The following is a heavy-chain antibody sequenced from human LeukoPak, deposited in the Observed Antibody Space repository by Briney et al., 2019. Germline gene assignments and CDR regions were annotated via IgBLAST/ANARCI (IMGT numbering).Heavy chain of an antibody. Sequence: PSETLSLTCTVSGGSMSSYYWSWIRQPPGKGLEWIGFIYYSGCTNYNPSLKSRVTISVDTSKNQFSLKLSSVSAADTAVYYCARDYGESSGGGFQHWGQGTLVTVSS. V-gene: IGHV4-59*01. D-gene: IGHD6-19*01. J-gene: IGHJ1*01. CDR2: IYYSGCT. CDR1: GGSMSSYY. CDR3: ARDYGESSGGGFQH.